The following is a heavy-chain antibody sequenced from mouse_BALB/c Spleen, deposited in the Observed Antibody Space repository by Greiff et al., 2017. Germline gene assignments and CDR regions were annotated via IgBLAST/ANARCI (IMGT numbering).Heavy chain of an antibody. V-gene: IGHV1-5*01. Sequence: EVKVVESGTVLARPGASVKMSCKASGYSFTSYWMHWVKQRPGQGLEWIGAIYPGNSDTSYNQKFKGKAKLTAVTSASTAYMELSSLTNEDSAVYYCTRSTGTGYWYFDVWGAGTTVTVSS. CDR1: GYSFTSYW. J-gene: IGHJ1*01. D-gene: IGHD3-3*01. CDR3: TRSTGTGYWYFDV. CDR2: IYPGNSDT.